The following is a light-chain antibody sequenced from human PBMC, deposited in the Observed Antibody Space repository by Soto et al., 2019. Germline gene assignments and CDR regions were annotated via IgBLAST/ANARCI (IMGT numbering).Light chain of an antibody. Sequence: DIPMTQSPSSLSAFVGDRVTITCRASQSIASFLNWYQQKPGRAPNLLIYAASSLQSGVPSRFSGSGSGTDFTLTISSLQPEDFANYFCQQSYSTPRTFGQGTKVEIK. V-gene: IGKV1-39*01. CDR3: QQSYSTPRT. J-gene: IGKJ1*01. CDR2: AAS. CDR1: QSIASF.